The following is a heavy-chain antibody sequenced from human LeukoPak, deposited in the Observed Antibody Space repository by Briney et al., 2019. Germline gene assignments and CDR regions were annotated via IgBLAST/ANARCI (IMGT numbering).Heavy chain of an antibody. CDR3: ARQPRYYYYYMDV. Sequence: SETLSLTCTVSGGSISSSSYYWGWIRQPPGKGLQWIGSIYYSGSTYYNPSLRRRVTISVDTSKNQFSLNVSSVTAADTAVYYCARQPRYYYYYMDVWGKGSTVTVSS. J-gene: IGHJ6*03. CDR1: GGSISSSSYY. CDR2: IYYSGST. V-gene: IGHV4-39*07.